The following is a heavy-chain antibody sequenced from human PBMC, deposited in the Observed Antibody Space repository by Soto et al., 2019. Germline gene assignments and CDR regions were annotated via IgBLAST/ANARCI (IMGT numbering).Heavy chain of an antibody. CDR2: ISAYNGNT. V-gene: IGHV1-18*04. CDR3: ARDVGSGWDNLFGP. D-gene: IGHD6-19*01. Sequence: QVQLVQSGAEVKKPGSSVKVSCKASGYTFTSYGISWVRQAPGQGLEWMGWISAYNGNTNYAQKLQGRVTMTTDTSTRTADLELRGLRSDDTAVYYCARDVGSGWDNLFGPWGQGTLVTVSS. J-gene: IGHJ5*02. CDR1: GYTFTSYG.